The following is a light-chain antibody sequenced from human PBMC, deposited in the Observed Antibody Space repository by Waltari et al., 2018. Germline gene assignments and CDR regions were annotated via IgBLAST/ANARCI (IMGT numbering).Light chain of an antibody. CDR1: NSDIGVHNY. CDR3: SSYTTRDTWL. Sequence: QSALTQPASVSGSPGQSITISCTGTNSDIGVHNYVSWYQQHPGKAPKLILYGVSKRPSWVSNRFSGSKADNTSSLTISGVQAGDEADYYCSSYTTRDTWLFGGGTKVTVL. CDR2: GVS. V-gene: IGLV2-14*03. J-gene: IGLJ3*02.